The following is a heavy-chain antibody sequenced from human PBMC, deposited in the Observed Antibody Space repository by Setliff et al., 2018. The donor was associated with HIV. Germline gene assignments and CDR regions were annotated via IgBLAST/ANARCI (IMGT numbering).Heavy chain of an antibody. Sequence: ASVKVSCKTSEYSFTDYYIHWIRQAPGQGLEWMGRTNPNSGGTDYAQKFLGRVTMTSDTSISTAYMELSSLRSDDTAVYYCARDPYYYDSSGYNFDYWGQGTLVTVA. CDR3: ARDPYYYDSSGYNFDY. CDR2: TNPNSGGT. CDR1: EYSFTDYY. J-gene: IGHJ4*02. V-gene: IGHV1-2*06. D-gene: IGHD3-22*01.